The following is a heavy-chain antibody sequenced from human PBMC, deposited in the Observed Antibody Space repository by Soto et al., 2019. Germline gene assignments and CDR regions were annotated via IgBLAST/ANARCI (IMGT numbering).Heavy chain of an antibody. D-gene: IGHD2-15*01. CDR3: AREGSPPCSGGSCYRRYFDY. CDR2: IIPIFGTA. J-gene: IGHJ4*02. Sequence: QVQLVQSGAEVKKPGSSVKVSCKASGGTFSSYAISWVRQAPGQGLEWMGGIIPIFGTANYAQKFQGRVTITAYESTSTAYMELSSLRSEDTAVYYCAREGSPPCSGGSCYRRYFDYWGQGTLVTVSS. V-gene: IGHV1-69*01. CDR1: GGTFSSYA.